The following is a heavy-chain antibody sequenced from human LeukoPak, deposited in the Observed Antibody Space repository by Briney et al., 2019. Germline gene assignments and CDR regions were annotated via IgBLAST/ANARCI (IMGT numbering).Heavy chain of an antibody. CDR1: GFTFGGYG. J-gene: IGHJ4*02. CDR3: TRYNNDHFDY. D-gene: IGHD1-14*01. V-gene: IGHV3-33*03. CDR2: IAYDGSRV. Sequence: EGSLRLSCAGSGFTFGGYGMHWFRQTPGKGLEWVAVIAYDGSRVFYADSVKGRFTTSRDNSKNTMSVQMDDLRAEDTAVYYCTRYNNDHFDYWGQGTLVTVSS.